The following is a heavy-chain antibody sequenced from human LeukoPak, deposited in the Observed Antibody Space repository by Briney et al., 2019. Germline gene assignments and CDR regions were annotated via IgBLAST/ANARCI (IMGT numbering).Heavy chain of an antibody. CDR1: GFTFSSYA. J-gene: IGHJ4*02. CDR3: ARGQQWLAVFDY. CDR2: ISYDGSNK. V-gene: IGHV3-30-3*01. Sequence: GGSLRLSCAASGFTFSSYAMHWVRQAPGKGLEWVAVISYDGSNKYYADSVKGRFTISRDNSKNTLYLQMNSLRAEDTAVYYCARGQQWLAVFDYWGQGTLVTVSS. D-gene: IGHD6-19*01.